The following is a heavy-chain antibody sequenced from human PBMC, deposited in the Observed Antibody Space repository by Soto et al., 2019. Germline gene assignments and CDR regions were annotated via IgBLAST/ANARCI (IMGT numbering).Heavy chain of an antibody. V-gene: IGHV3-23*01. J-gene: IGHJ4*02. CDR3: AKRRGAGGHFDV. CDR2: VSIGGST. D-gene: IGHD2-15*01. CDR1: GFTIGGYG. Sequence: VGPIRLWYGVSGFTIGGYGMGWVRQVPGKGLEWVAVVSIGGSTKYAESGRGRFTISIDNSNNTLSLQMNSRTAGDAAVYFCAKRRGAGGHFDVWGQGPLVTVSS.